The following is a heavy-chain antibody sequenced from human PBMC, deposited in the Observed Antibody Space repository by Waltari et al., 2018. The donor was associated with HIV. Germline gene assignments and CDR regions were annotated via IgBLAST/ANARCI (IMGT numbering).Heavy chain of an antibody. CDR3: AKGASGWSPGY. D-gene: IGHD6-19*01. J-gene: IGHJ4*02. Sequence: QVQLVESGGGVVQPGRSLRLAWAASRFTFSSYAMHWVRQAPGKGLEWVAVISYYGDNKYYADSVKGRFTISRDNSKNTLYLQMNSLRAEDTAVYYCAKGASGWSPGYWGQGTLVTVSS. CDR1: RFTFSSYA. CDR2: ISYYGDNK. V-gene: IGHV3-30*18.